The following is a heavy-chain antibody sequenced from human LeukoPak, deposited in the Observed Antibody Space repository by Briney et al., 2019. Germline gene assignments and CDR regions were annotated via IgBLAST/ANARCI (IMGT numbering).Heavy chain of an antibody. J-gene: IGHJ5*02. CDR3: SRRSGGNSGFDP. D-gene: IGHD4-23*01. CDR2: ITPSSGST. V-gene: IGHV1-46*01. Sequence: ASVRVSCRASGYTFTSSYMHWVRQAPGQGLEWMGVITPSSGSTTYAQKFQGRVTMTRDTSTSTVYRELSSLTSEDTAVYFCSRRSGGNSGFDPWGQGTLVTVSS. CDR1: GYTFTSSY.